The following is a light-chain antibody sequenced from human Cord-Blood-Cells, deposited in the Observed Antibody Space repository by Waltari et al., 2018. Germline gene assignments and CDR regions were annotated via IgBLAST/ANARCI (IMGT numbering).Light chain of an antibody. CDR3: QQYNNWPYS. CDR1: QSVSSN. V-gene: IGKV3-15*01. J-gene: IGKJ2*03. Sequence: IVMTQSPATLSVSPGERATFSCRASQSVSSNLAWYQQKPGQAPRLLIYGASTRATGIPARFSGSGSGTEFTLTISSLQSEDFAVYYCQQYNNWPYSFGQGTKLEIK. CDR2: GAS.